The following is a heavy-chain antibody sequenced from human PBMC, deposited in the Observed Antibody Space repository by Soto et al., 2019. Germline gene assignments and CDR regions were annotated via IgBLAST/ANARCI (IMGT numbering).Heavy chain of an antibody. D-gene: IGHD1-26*01. CDR3: TRDGGGRYYGGFDN. J-gene: IGHJ4*02. V-gene: IGHV3-74*01. Sequence: EARLVESGGDLVQPGGSLRLSCATSGFNFSTYWLHWVRQVPGKGVVWVSRINSDGTITDYADSVKGRFTISRDNAKKTLYLDMNSLRADDTAVYYCTRDGGGRYYGGFDNWGQGTLVTVSS. CDR1: GFNFSTYW. CDR2: INSDGTIT.